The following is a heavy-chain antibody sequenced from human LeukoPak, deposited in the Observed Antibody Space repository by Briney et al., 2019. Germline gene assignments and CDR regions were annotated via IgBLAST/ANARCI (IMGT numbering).Heavy chain of an antibody. Sequence: GGSLRLSCAASGFTFSSYWMSWVRQAPGKGLEWVANIKQDGSEKYYVDSVKGRFTISRDNAKNSLYLQMNSLRAEDTAEYYCASLTGSGWFDYWGQGTLVTVSS. D-gene: IGHD6-19*01. CDR2: IKQDGSEK. J-gene: IGHJ4*02. V-gene: IGHV3-7*01. CDR3: ASLTGSGWFDY. CDR1: GFTFSSYW.